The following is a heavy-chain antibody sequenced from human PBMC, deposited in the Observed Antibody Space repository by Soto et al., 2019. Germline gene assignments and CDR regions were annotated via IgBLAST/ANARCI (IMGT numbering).Heavy chain of an antibody. D-gene: IGHD3-10*01. CDR2: IYYSGST. CDR3: ARQLRSMVRGVITNWFDP. CDR1: GGSISSYY. V-gene: IGHV4-59*08. Sequence: SETLSLTCTVSGGSISSYYWSWIRQPPGKGLEWIGYIYYSGSTNYNPSLKSRVTIPVDTSKNQFSLKLSSVTAADTAVYYCARQLRSMVRGVITNWFDPWGQGTLVTVSS. J-gene: IGHJ5*02.